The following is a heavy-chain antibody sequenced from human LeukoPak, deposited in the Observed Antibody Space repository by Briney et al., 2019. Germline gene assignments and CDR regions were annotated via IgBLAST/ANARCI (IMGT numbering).Heavy chain of an antibody. CDR1: GGTFSSYA. CDR2: IIPIFGTA. J-gene: IGHJ4*02. CDR3: ARGGFYDSSGYFDY. Sequence: GSSVKVSCKASGGTFSSYAISWVRQAPGQGLEWMGGIIPIFGTANYAQKFQGRVTITTDESTSTAYMELSSLRSEDTAVDYCARGGFYDSSGYFDYWGQGTLVTVSS. V-gene: IGHV1-69*05. D-gene: IGHD3-22*01.